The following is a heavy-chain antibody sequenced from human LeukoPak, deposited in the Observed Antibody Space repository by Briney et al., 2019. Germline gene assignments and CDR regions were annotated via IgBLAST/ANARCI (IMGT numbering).Heavy chain of an antibody. J-gene: IGHJ4*02. Sequence: GGSLRLSCAASGFTFSSYSMNWVRQAPGKGLEWVSYISSSSSTIYYADSVKGRFTISRDNAKNSLCLQMNSLRAEDTAVYYCARDVTGTVDYWGQGTLVTVSS. CDR1: GFTFSSYS. D-gene: IGHD1-20*01. CDR3: ARDVTGTVDY. CDR2: ISSSSSTI. V-gene: IGHV3-48*01.